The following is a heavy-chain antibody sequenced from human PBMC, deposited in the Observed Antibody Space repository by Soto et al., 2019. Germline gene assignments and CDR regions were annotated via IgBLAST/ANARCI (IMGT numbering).Heavy chain of an antibody. CDR3: AMVDNYVTPTPQDV. J-gene: IGHJ6*02. Sequence: QVQLVQSGDEMKKPGASVRVSCKASGYIFVNYGIAWVRQAPGQGLEWMGWISPYTGDTHSASKVQGRLTMTTDTSTSTASMDLGSLTSDDTAVYYCAMVDNYVTPTPQDVWGQGNTVTVSS. V-gene: IGHV1-18*01. D-gene: IGHD3-16*01. CDR1: GYIFVNYG. CDR2: ISPYTGDT.